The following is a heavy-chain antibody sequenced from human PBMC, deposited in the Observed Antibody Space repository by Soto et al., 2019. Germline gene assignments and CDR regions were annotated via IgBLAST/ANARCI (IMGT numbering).Heavy chain of an antibody. D-gene: IGHD3-10*01. Sequence: ASVKVSCKASGYTFTSYGISWVRQAPGQGLEWMGWISAYNGNTNYAQKLQGRVTMTTDTSTSTAYMELRSLRSDDTAVYYCAGNYYGSGSYYKMDYYYGMDVWGQGTTVPVSS. CDR2: ISAYNGNT. V-gene: IGHV1-18*01. CDR1: GYTFTSYG. J-gene: IGHJ6*02. CDR3: AGNYYGSGSYYKMDYYYGMDV.